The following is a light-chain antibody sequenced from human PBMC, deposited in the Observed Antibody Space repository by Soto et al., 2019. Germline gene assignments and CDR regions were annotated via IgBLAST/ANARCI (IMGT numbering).Light chain of an antibody. CDR1: SSDVGGYDY. J-gene: IGLJ1*01. CDR2: AVS. Sequence: QSALTQPASVSGSPGQSITISCTGTSSDVGGYDYVSWYQHHPGKAPKLTIYAVSNRPSGVSNRFSGSKSGNTASLTISGLQAEDEAEYYCSSYTRSSTDVFGPGTQGTVL. V-gene: IGLV2-14*01. CDR3: SSYTRSSTDV.